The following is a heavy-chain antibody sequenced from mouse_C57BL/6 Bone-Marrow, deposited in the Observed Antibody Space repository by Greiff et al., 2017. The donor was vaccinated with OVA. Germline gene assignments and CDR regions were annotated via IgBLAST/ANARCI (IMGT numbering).Heavy chain of an antibody. CDR2: IYPRSGNT. CDR3: ARGYYGSRRYYFDY. D-gene: IGHD1-1*01. CDR1: GYTFTSYG. J-gene: IGHJ2*01. Sequence: VQLQQSGAELARPGASVKLSCKASGYTFTSYGISWVKQRTGQGLEWIGEIYPRSGNTYYNEKFKGKAILTADKSSSTAYMALRSLTSEDSAVYFCARGYYGSRRYYFDYWGQGTTLTVSS. V-gene: IGHV1-81*01.